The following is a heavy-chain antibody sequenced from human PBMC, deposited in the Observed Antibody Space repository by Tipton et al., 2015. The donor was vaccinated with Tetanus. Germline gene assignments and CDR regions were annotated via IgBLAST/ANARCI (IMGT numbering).Heavy chain of an antibody. V-gene: IGHV4-31*03. D-gene: IGHD4-17*01. CDR1: GGSISSGGYY. J-gene: IGHJ6*02. Sequence: TLSLTCTVSGGSISSGGYYWSWIRRHPGKGLEWIGYIYYSGSTYYNPSLKSRVTISVDTSKNQSSLKLSSVTAADTAVYYCARGPTVTARDYYYYGMDVWGQGTTVTVSS. CDR3: ARGPTVTARDYYYYGMDV. CDR2: IYYSGST.